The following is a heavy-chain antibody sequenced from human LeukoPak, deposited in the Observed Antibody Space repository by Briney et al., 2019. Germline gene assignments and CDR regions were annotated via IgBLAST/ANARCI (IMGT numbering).Heavy chain of an antibody. CDR3: ARGFTVYRLSLDY. CDR2: INPSGGGT. D-gene: IGHD3-16*02. Sequence: ASVKVSCKASGYTFTSYYTHWVRQAPGQGLEWMGFINPSGGGTSYAQKFQGRVTMTTDTSTSTVYMEVSSLRSEDTAVYYCARGFTVYRLSLDYWGQGTLVTVSS. CDR1: GYTFTSYY. J-gene: IGHJ4*02. V-gene: IGHV1-46*01.